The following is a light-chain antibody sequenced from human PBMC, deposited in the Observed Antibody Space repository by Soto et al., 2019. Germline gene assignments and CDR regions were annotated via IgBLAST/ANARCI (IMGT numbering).Light chain of an antibody. CDR2: AAS. CDR1: QSVSSSF. CDR3: QHYGSSPET. V-gene: IGKV3-20*01. Sequence: EIVLTQSPGTLSLSPGQSATLLCRASQSVSSSFLAWYQQKPGQAPRLLISAASTRATGIPDRFSGSGSGTDFSLTISRLEPEDFAVYYCQHYGSSPETFGQGTKVEIK. J-gene: IGKJ1*01.